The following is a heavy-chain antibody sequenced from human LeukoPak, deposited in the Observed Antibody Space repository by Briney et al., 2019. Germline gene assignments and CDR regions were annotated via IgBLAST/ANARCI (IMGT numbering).Heavy chain of an antibody. D-gene: IGHD3-10*01. CDR2: IYYSGST. J-gene: IGHJ3*01. Sequence: SETLSLTCTGSGGSISSYHWSWIRQPPGKGLEWIGYIYYSGSTSYNPSLKSRVAISLDTSKNQFSLKLTSVTAADTAVYYCAGIHPGDLWGQGTMVTVSS. CDR3: AGIHPGDL. CDR1: GGSISSYH. V-gene: IGHV4-59*01.